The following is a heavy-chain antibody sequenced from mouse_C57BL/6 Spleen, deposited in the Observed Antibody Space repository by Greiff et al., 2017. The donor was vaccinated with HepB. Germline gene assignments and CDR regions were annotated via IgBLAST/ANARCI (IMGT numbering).Heavy chain of an antibody. CDR3: TRHYDYDWYFDV. Sequence: VKLVESGAELVRPGASVTLSCKASGYTFTDYEMHWVKQTPVHGLEWIGAIDPETGGTAYNQKFKGKAILTADKSSSTAYMELRSLTSEDSAVYYCTRHYDYDWYFDVWGTGTTVTVSS. D-gene: IGHD2-4*01. J-gene: IGHJ1*03. CDR2: IDPETGGT. V-gene: IGHV1-15*01. CDR1: GYTFTDYE.